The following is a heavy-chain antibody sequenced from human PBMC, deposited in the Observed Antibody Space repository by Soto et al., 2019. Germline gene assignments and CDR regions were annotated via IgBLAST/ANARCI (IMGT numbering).Heavy chain of an antibody. Sequence: PGGSRRLSYAASGFTFSSYAMSWVRQAPGKGLEWVSAISGSGGSTYYADSVKGRFTISRDNSKNTLYLQMNSLRAEDTAVYYCAKDRSGWYAMSWFDPWGQGTLVTVYS. CDR1: GFTFSSYA. CDR3: AKDRSGWYAMSWFDP. CDR2: ISGSGGST. D-gene: IGHD6-19*01. J-gene: IGHJ5*02. V-gene: IGHV3-23*01.